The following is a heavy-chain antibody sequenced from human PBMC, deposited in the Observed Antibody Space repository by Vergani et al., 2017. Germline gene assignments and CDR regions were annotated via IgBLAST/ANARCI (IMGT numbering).Heavy chain of an antibody. CDR3: ARGRSSSGGYFDY. CDR1: GGSISSGDYY. J-gene: IGHJ4*02. CDR2: IYYSGST. Sequence: QVQLQESGPGLVKPSQTLSLTCTVSGGSISSGDYYWSWIRQPPGKGLEWIGYIYYSGSTYYNPSLKSRVTISVDTSKNQFSLKLSSVTAADSAVYYCARGRSSSGGYFDYWGQGTLVTVSS. V-gene: IGHV4-30-4*08. D-gene: IGHD6-13*01.